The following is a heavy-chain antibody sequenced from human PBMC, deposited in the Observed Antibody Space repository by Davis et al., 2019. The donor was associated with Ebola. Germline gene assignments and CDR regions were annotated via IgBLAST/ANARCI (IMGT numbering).Heavy chain of an antibody. CDR1: GYTFTSYY. CDR2: INPSGGST. CDR3: ARGLSITMIVVVRSNDAFNI. D-gene: IGHD3-22*01. Sequence: ASVKVSCKASGYTFTSYYMHWVRQAPGQGLEWMGIINPSGGSTSYAQKFQGRVTMTRDTSTSTVYMELSSLRSEDTAVYYCARGLSITMIVVVRSNDAFNIWGQGTMVTVSS. V-gene: IGHV1-46*01. J-gene: IGHJ3*02.